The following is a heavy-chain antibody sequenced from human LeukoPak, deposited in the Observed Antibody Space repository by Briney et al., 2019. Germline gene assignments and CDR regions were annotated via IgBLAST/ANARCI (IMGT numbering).Heavy chain of an antibody. CDR3: ARGRWLQLLDAFDL. CDR1: GYTFTSYD. CDR2: MNPNSCNT. J-gene: IGHJ3*01. D-gene: IGHD5-24*01. V-gene: IGHV1-8*01. Sequence: ASVNVSCKASGYTFTSYDINWVRQATGQGLEWMGWMNPNSCNTGYAQKFQGRVTMTSKNFISTAYMELSSLRSEDTAVYYCARGRWLQLLDAFDLWGQGTMVSVSS.